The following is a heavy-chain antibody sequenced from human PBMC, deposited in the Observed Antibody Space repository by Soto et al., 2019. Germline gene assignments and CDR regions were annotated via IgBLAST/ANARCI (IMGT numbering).Heavy chain of an antibody. CDR3: ARQTFYYDSSGFPGGKYFDY. Sequence: EVQLVQSGAEVKKPGESLKISCKGSGYSFTSYWIGWVRQMPGKGLEWMGIIYPGDSDTRYSPSFQGQVTISADKSISTAYLQWSSLKASDTAMYYCARQTFYYDSSGFPGGKYFDYWGQGTLVTVSS. J-gene: IGHJ4*02. CDR2: IYPGDSDT. V-gene: IGHV5-51*01. CDR1: GYSFTSYW. D-gene: IGHD3-22*01.